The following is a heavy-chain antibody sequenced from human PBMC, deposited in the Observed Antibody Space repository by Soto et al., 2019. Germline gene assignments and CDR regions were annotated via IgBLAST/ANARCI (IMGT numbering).Heavy chain of an antibody. D-gene: IGHD1-1*01. Sequence: SVKVSCKASGGTFSDSTINWVRQAPGQRLEWMGGIIPIFDTANYAEKFQGRVTITADESTSTSFMEVSSLRSEDTAVYYCARNGTLTGYSYGMDVWGQGTMVTVSS. CDR1: GGTFSDST. J-gene: IGHJ6*02. V-gene: IGHV1-69*13. CDR2: IIPIFDTA. CDR3: ARNGTLTGYSYGMDV.